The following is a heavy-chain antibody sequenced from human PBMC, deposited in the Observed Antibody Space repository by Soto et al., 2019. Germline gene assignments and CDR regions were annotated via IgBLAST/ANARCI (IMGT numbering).Heavy chain of an antibody. J-gene: IGHJ2*01. Sequence: GASVKVSCKASGYTFTSYGISWVRQAPGQGLEWMGWISAYNGNTNYAQKLQGRVTMTTDTSTSTAYMELSSLRSEDTAVYYCARAGPFGSGWYNDWYFDLWGRGTLVTVSS. CDR1: GYTFTSYG. D-gene: IGHD6-19*01. CDR2: ISAYNGNT. CDR3: ARAGPFGSGWYNDWYFDL. V-gene: IGHV1-18*01.